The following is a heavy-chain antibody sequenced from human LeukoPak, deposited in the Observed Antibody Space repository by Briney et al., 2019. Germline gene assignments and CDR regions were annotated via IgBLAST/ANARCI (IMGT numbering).Heavy chain of an antibody. J-gene: IGHJ4*02. CDR3: ARELRTFDS. CDR1: GFTFSSYW. V-gene: IGHV3-7*01. CDR2: IKHNGDEL. D-gene: IGHD3-16*01. Sequence: PGGSLRLSCAASGFTFSSYWMTWVRQAPGKGLEWVANIKHNGDELNYEDSVEDRFTISRDNAKNSLYLHMTSLRAEDTAVYYCARELRTFDSWGQGTLVTVSS.